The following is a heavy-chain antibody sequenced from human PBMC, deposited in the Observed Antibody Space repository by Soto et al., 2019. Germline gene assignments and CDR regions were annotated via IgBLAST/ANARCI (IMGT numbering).Heavy chain of an antibody. CDR2: INPSGGST. J-gene: IGHJ4*02. D-gene: IGHD3-22*01. Sequence: ASVRVSCKASGYTFTSYYMHWVRQAPGQGLEWMGLINPSGGSTSYAQKFQGRVTMTRDTSTSTVYMELSSLRSEDTAVYYCAREWETYYYDSSGYYFAYWGKGTLVTVSS. V-gene: IGHV1-46*01. CDR1: GYTFTSYY. CDR3: AREWETYYYDSSGYYFAY.